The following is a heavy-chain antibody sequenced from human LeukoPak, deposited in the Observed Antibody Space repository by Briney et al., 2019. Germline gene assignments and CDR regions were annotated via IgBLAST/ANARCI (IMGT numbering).Heavy chain of an antibody. J-gene: IGHJ4*02. CDR2: INSDGSST. CDR3: ASGYSYGYFGY. Sequence: AGVSLRLSCAASGFTFSSYWMHWVRQAPGKGLVWVSRINSDGSSTSYADSVKGRFTISRDNAKNTLYLQMNSLRAEDTAVYYCASGYSYGYFGYWGQGTLVTVSS. V-gene: IGHV3-74*01. D-gene: IGHD5-18*01. CDR1: GFTFSSYW.